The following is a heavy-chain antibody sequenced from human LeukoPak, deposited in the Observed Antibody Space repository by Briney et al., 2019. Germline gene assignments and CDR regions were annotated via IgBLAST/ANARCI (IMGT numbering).Heavy chain of an antibody. CDR2: IIPIFGTA. J-gene: IGHJ1*01. CDR3: ASGLIAAAGTSAGYFQH. CDR1: GGTFSSYA. D-gene: IGHD6-13*01. V-gene: IGHV1-69*06. Sequence: SVKVSCKASGGTFSSYAISWVRQAPGQGLEWMGGIIPIFGTANYAQKFQGRVTITADKSTSTAYMELSSLRSEDTAVYYCASGLIAAAGTSAGYFQHWGQGTLVTVSS.